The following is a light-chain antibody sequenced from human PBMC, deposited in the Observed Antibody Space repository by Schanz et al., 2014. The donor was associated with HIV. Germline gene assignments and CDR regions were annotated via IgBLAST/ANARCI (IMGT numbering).Light chain of an antibody. Sequence: QSVLTQPASVSGSPGQSITLSCTGTDRDIGSYGLISWYQQHPGKSPKLIIYEVTKRPSGVSPRFSGSKSGNTASLTISGLQAEDEADYYCAAWDDNLDGWVFGGGTKLTVL. CDR3: AAWDDNLDGWV. CDR1: DRDIGSYGL. CDR2: EVT. J-gene: IGLJ3*02. V-gene: IGLV2-23*02.